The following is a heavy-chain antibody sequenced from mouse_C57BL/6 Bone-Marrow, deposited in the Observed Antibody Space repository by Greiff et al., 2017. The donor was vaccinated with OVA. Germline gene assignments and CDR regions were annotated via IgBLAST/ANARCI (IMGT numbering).Heavy chain of an antibody. J-gene: IGHJ4*01. CDR2: INPNYGTT. V-gene: IGHV1-39*01. CDR3: ARSGYDGRHYAMDY. CDR1: GYSFTDYN. Sequence: VQLQQSGPELVKPGASVKISCKASGYSFTDYNMNWVKQSNGKSLEWIGVINPNYGTTSYNQKFKGKATLTVDQSSSTSYMQLNSLTSEDSAVYYWARSGYDGRHYAMDYWGQGTSVTVSS. D-gene: IGHD2-14*01.